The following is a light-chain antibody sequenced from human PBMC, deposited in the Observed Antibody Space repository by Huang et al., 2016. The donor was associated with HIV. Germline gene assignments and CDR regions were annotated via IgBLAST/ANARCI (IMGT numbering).Light chain of an antibody. V-gene: IGKV4-1*01. Sequence: DIVMTQSPDSLAVSLGERATIKGKSSQHVGSSFAWYQQKPGQSPKLLIYWASTRAFGVPDRFSGSGSGTDFTLTISSLQAADVAVYYCQQHYSSPWTFGQGTKVEIK. CDR3: QQHYSSPWT. CDR1: QHVGSS. J-gene: IGKJ1*01. CDR2: WAS.